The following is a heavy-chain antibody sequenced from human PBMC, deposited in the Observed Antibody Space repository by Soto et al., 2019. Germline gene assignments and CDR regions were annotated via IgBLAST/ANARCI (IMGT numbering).Heavy chain of an antibody. D-gene: IGHD2-15*01. V-gene: IGHV3-30-3*01. CDR2: ISYDGSNK. Sequence: GGSLRLSCAASGFIFSSYALHWVRQAPGKGLEWVALISYDGSNKYYADSVKGRFTISRDNSKNTLYLQMNSLRAEDTAVYYCARVSVLRAFDPWGQGTLVTVSS. CDR1: GFIFSSYA. J-gene: IGHJ5*02. CDR3: ARVSVLRAFDP.